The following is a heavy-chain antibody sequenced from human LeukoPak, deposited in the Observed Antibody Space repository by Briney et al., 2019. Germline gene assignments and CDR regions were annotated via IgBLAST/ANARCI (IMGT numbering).Heavy chain of an antibody. CDR3: ARDRAVRGDYLDY. V-gene: IGHV1-69*01. D-gene: IGHD1-26*01. CDR2: IIPIFGTA. Sequence: SVKVSCKASGGTFSSYAISWVRQAPGQGLEWIGGIIPIFGTANYAQKFQGRVTITADESTSTAYMELSSLRSEDTAVYYCARDRAVRGDYLDYWGQGTLVTVSS. J-gene: IGHJ4*02. CDR1: GGTFSSYA.